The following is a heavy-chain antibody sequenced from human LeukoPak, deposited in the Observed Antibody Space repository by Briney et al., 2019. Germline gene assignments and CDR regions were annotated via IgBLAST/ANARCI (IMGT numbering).Heavy chain of an antibody. D-gene: IGHD3-10*01. J-gene: IGHJ2*01. V-gene: IGHV1-2*02. Sequence: GASVKVSCKASGYTFTAYYIHWVRQAPGQGLEWMGWINPNSGGTNYAQRFQGRVTMTRDTSITTAYMELSRLRSDDTAVYYCASPWGRCFGELIWYFDLWGRGTLVTVSS. CDR1: GYTFTAYY. CDR2: INPNSGGT. CDR3: ASPWGRCFGELIWYFDL.